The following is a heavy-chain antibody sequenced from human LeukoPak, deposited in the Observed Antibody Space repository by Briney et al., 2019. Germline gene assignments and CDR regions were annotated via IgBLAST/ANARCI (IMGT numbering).Heavy chain of an antibody. D-gene: IGHD3-22*01. CDR3: ATYSSLNRREFQF. V-gene: IGHV3-23*01. Sequence: GGSLRLPCAASGFTFSSYAMSRVRQAPGKGLEWVSAISGSGGSTYYADSVKGRFTISRDNSKNTLYLQMNSLRAEDTAVYYCATYSSLNRREFQFWGQGTLLTVSS. CDR2: ISGSGGST. J-gene: IGHJ1*01. CDR1: GFTFSSYA.